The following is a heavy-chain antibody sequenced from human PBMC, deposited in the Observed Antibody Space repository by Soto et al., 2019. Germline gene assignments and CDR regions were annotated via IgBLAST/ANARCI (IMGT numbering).Heavy chain of an antibody. CDR3: ARARWLQRYGMDV. J-gene: IGHJ6*02. CDR2: ISWNSGTT. V-gene: IGHV3-9*01. CDR1: GFTFDDYA. D-gene: IGHD5-12*01. Sequence: PGGSLRLSCAASGFTFDDYAMHWVRQAPGKGLEWVSRISWNSGTTVYADSVKGRFTISRDNAKNSLYLQMNSLRAEDTAVYYCARARWLQRYGMDVWGQGTTVTVSS.